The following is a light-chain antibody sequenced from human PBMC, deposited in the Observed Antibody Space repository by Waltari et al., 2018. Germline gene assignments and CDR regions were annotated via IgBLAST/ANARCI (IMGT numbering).Light chain of an antibody. CDR2: EVS. CDR1: SSDVGNDNV. V-gene: IGLV2-23*02. Sequence: QPALTQPASVSGSPGQSNTLPRPGTSSDVGNDNVLSWYQQYPGKAPKFIIYEVSQGPSGVSNRFSGSKSGNTASLTISGLQAEDEADYYCCSYAGGTTYVFGTGTKVTVL. J-gene: IGLJ1*01. CDR3: CSYAGGTTYV.